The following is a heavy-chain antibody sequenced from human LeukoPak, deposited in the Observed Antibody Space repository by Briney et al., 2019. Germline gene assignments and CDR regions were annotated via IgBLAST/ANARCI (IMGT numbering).Heavy chain of an antibody. CDR3: ARTTSFTASGYDY. J-gene: IGHJ4*02. CDR2: MNPNNGDS. D-gene: IGHD6-25*01. V-gene: IGHV1-8*03. Sequence: ASVKVSCKASGYTFTNYHINWVRQATGQGLGWMGWMNPNNGDSGYAQKFQGRVTITRDTSISTSYMELRSPRSDDTAVYFCARTTSFTASGYDYWGQGTLVTVSS. CDR1: GYTFTNYH.